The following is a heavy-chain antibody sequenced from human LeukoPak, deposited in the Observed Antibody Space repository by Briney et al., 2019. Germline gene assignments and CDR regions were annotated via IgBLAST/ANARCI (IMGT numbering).Heavy chain of an antibody. J-gene: IGHJ4*02. CDR1: GYIFTSYA. CDR2: INTNTGSP. V-gene: IGHV7-4-1*02. D-gene: IGHD3-3*01. CDR3: ASFDYGDY. Sequence: ASVKVSCKASGYIFTSYAMHWVRQAPGQGLEWMGWINTNTGSPTYAQGFTGRFVFSLDTSVSTAYPQISSLKAEDSAVYYCASFDYGDYWGQGTLVTVSS.